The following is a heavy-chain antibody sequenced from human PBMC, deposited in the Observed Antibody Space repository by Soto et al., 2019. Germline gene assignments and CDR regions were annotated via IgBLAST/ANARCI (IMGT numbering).Heavy chain of an antibody. D-gene: IGHD6-6*01. V-gene: IGHV1-3*01. Sequence: GASVKVSCKASGYTFTSYAMHWVRQAPGQRLEWMGWINAGNGNTKYSQKFQGRVTITRDTSASTAYMELSSLRSEDTAVYYCARDREYSSSDYYYYYMDVWGKGTTVTVSS. J-gene: IGHJ6*03. CDR2: INAGNGNT. CDR3: ARDREYSSSDYYYYYMDV. CDR1: GYTFTSYA.